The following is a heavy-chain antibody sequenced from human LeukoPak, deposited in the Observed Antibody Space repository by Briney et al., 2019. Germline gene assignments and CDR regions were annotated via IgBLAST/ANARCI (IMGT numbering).Heavy chain of an antibody. CDR1: GGTFSSHP. CDR3: ARNSRVASTSGLNY. D-gene: IGHD4-23*01. CDR2: ITPIFGSA. J-gene: IGHJ4*02. Sequence: EASVKVSCKASGGTFSSHPFTWVRQAPGQGLEWMGEITPIFGSANYAQRFQGRVTITADESTSTVYMELSSLRSDDTALYYCARNSRVASTSGLNYWGQGALVTVSS. V-gene: IGHV1-69*13.